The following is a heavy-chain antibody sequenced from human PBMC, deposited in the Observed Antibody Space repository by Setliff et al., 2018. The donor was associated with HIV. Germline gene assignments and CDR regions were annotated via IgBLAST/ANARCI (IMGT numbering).Heavy chain of an antibody. CDR1: GGSINIGETF. CDR2: IHRSGTV. Sequence: SETLSLTCTVSGGSINIGETFWGWIRQPPGKGLEWIGSIHRSGTVYFNPSLSTRINVSLDRSKNQFSLRLRSVTAADTAVYFCTREKVGSGSSVPEVRLFDPWGQGTLVTVSS. D-gene: IGHD2-15*01. CDR3: TREKVGSGSSVPEVRLFDP. J-gene: IGHJ5*02. V-gene: IGHV4-39*07.